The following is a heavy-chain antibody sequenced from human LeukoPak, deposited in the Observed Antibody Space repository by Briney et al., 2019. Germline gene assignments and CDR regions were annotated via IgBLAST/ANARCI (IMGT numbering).Heavy chain of an antibody. Sequence: SETLSLTCTVSGGSISSSSYYWGWIRQPPGKGLEWIGSIYYSGSTYYNPSLKSRVTISVDTSKNQFSLKLSSVTAADTAVYYCARGALLWFGERMEYYFDYWGQGTLLAVSS. CDR2: IYYSGST. CDR3: ARGALLWFGERMEYYFDY. D-gene: IGHD3-10*01. CDR1: GGSISSSSYY. V-gene: IGHV4-39*07. J-gene: IGHJ4*02.